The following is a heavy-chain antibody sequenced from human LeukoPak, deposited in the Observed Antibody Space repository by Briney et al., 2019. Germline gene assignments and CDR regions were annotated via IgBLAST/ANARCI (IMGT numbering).Heavy chain of an antibody. V-gene: IGHV1-69*05. D-gene: IGHD4-11*01. CDR3: ARDLWDDYRDNWFDP. CDR2: IIPIFGTA. CDR1: GGTFSSYA. Sequence: SVKVSCEASGGTFSSYAISWVRQAPGQGLEWMGRIIPIFGTANYAQKFQGRVTITTDESTSTAYMELSSLRSEDTAVYYCARDLWDDYRDNWFDPWGQGTLVTVSS. J-gene: IGHJ5*02.